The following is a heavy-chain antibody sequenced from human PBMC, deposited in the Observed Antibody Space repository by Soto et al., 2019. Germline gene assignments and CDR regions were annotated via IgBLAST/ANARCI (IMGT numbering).Heavy chain of an antibody. CDR2: IKSKTDGGTT. J-gene: IGHJ6*02. CDR1: GFPFSNAW. CDR3: NTDGLVLPNGMDV. Sequence: GGSLRLSCAASGFPFSNAWMSWVRQAPGKGLEWVGRIKSKTDGGTTDYAAPVKGRFTISRDDSQNTLYLQMNGLKTEDTAVYYCNTDGLVLPNGMDVWGQGTTVT. V-gene: IGHV3-15*01.